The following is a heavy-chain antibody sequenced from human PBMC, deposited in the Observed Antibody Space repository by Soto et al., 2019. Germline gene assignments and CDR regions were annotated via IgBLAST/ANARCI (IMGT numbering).Heavy chain of an antibody. V-gene: IGHV3-23*01. CDR1: GFTFSSHA. Sequence: GGSLRLSCTASGFTFSSHAMTWVRQAPGKGLEWVSGLSDSGDSIYYADYVKGRFTIYRDNSMNTLYLQMNTLRVEDTTVYYCAKVSSSWYAGFFDLWGQGT. CDR2: LSDSGDSI. CDR3: AKVSSSWYAGFFDL. D-gene: IGHD6-13*01. J-gene: IGHJ4*02.